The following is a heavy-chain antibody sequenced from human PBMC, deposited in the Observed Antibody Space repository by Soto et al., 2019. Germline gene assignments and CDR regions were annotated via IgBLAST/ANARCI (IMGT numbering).Heavy chain of an antibody. V-gene: IGHV3-21*01. Sequence: GGSLRLSCAASGFTFSSYSMNWVRQAPGKGLEWVSSISSSSSYIYYADSVKGRFTISRDNAKNSLYLQMNSLRAEDTAVYYCAPGGWIQLWQRGYWGQGTLVTVSS. D-gene: IGHD5-18*01. CDR1: GFTFSSYS. J-gene: IGHJ4*02. CDR3: APGGWIQLWQRGY. CDR2: ISSSSSYI.